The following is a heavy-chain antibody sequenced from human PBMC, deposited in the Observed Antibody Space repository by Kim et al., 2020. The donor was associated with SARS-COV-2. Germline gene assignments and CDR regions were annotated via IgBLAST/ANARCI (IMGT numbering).Heavy chain of an antibody. CDR3: AGGSGSYYNGAFDY. CDR1: GGTFSSYA. D-gene: IGHD3-10*01. V-gene: IGHV1-69*13. J-gene: IGHJ4*02. CDR2: IIPIFGTA. Sequence: SVKVSCKASGGTFSSYAISWVRQAPGQGLEWMGGIIPIFGTANYAQKFQGRVTITADESTSTAYMELSSLRSEDTAVYYCAGGSGSYYNGAFDYWGQGTLVTVSS.